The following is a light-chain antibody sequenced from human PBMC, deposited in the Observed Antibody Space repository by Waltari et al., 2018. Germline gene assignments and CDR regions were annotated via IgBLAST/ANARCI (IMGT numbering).Light chain of an antibody. CDR1: SGSIASNY. V-gene: IGLV6-57*03. Sequence: NFMLTQPHSVSESPGKTVTISCTRSSGSIASNYVQWYQQRPGSAPTTVIYEDKQRPSWVPDRFSGSIDSSSNSASLPISVLKTEDEADYYCQSYDSSNQVFGGGTKLTVL. CDR3: QSYDSSNQV. J-gene: IGLJ3*02. CDR2: EDK.